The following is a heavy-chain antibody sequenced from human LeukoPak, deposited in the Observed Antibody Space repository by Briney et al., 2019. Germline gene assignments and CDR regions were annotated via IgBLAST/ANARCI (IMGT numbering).Heavy chain of an antibody. J-gene: IGHJ3*02. V-gene: IGHV1-69*06. CDR3: ARGCSGYYTDAFDI. CDR2: IIPIFGTA. CDR1: GGTFSSYA. D-gene: IGHD3-22*01. Sequence: GASVKVSCKASGGTFSSYAISWVRQAPGQRLEWTGGIIPIFGTANYAQKFQGRVTITADKSTSTAYMELSSLRSEDTAVYYCARGCSGYYTDAFDIWGQGTMVTVSS.